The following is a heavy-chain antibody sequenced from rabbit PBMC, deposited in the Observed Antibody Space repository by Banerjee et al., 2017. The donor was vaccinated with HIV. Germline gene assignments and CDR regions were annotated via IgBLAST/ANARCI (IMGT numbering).Heavy chain of an antibody. D-gene: IGHD5-1*01. CDR2: INISSGTT. J-gene: IGHJ4*01. CDR1: AFCFSNKYV. V-gene: IGHV1S45*01. CDR3: ARYLAVANGRHYNL. Sequence: QEQLEESGGDLVKPEGSLTLTCTASAFCFSNKYVMCWVRQVPGKGLEWIACINISSGTTIFASWEKGRFSISKATPTAVTLQRYSLTSAYTATYFCARYLAVANGRHYNLLGPATLVTVS.